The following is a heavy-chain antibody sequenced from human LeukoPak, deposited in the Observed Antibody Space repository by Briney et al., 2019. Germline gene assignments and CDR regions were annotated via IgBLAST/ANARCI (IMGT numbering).Heavy chain of an antibody. V-gene: IGHV1-69*13. D-gene: IGHD3-9*01. CDR3: ARVYRRDILTGYFYYFDY. CDR2: IIPIFGTA. CDR1: GGTFSSYA. Sequence: VASVKVSCKASGGTFSSYAISWVRQAPGQGLECMGGIIPIFGTANYAQKFQGRVTITADESTSTAYMELSSLRSEDTAVYYCARVYRRDILTGYFYYFDYWGQGTLVTVSS. J-gene: IGHJ4*02.